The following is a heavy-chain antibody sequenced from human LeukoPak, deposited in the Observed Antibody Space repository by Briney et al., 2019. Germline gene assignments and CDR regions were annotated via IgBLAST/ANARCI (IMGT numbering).Heavy chain of an antibody. V-gene: IGHV3-11*04. CDR2: ISSSSNNI. D-gene: IGHD1-1*01. Sequence: GGSLRLSCAASGFTFSDYYMTWIRQAPGKGLEWVSYISSSSNNIHYANSVRGRFTISRDNAKNTLYLQMNSLRAEDAAVYYCARGNAHAFDIWGQGTMVTVSS. CDR1: GFTFSDYY. CDR3: ARGNAHAFDI. J-gene: IGHJ3*02.